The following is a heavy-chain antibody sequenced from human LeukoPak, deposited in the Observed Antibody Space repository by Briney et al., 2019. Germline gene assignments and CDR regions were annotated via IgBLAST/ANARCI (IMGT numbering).Heavy chain of an antibody. Sequence: ASVKVSCKASGYTFTSYGISWVRQAPGQRPEWMGWISAYNGNTNYAQKLQGRVTMTTDTSPSTAYMELRSLRSDDTAVYYCASSGYSYGLHYYYMDVWGKGTTVTVSS. D-gene: IGHD5-18*01. CDR2: ISAYNGNT. J-gene: IGHJ6*03. CDR3: ASSGYSYGLHYYYMDV. V-gene: IGHV1-18*01. CDR1: GYTFTSYG.